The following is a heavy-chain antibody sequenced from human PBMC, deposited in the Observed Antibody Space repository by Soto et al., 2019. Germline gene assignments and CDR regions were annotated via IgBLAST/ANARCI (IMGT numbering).Heavy chain of an antibody. CDR3: AREGEYSSSSDYDYYGMDV. J-gene: IGHJ6*02. CDR2: ISSSSSYI. Sequence: EVQLVESGGGLVKPGGSLRLSCAASGFTFSSYSMNWVRQAPGKGLEWVSSISSSSSYIYYADSVKGRFTISRDNAKNSLYLQMNSLRAEDTAVYYCAREGEYSSSSDYDYYGMDVWGQGTTVTVSS. V-gene: IGHV3-21*01. D-gene: IGHD6-6*01. CDR1: GFTFSSYS.